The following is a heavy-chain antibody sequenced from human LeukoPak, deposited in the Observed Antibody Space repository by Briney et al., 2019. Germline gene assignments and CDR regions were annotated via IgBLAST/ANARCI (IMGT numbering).Heavy chain of an antibody. V-gene: IGHV3-21*01. Sequence: PGGSLRPSCAASGFTFSSYSMNWVRQAPGKGLEWVSSISSSSSYIYYADSVKGRFTISRDNAKNSLYLQMNSLRAEDTAVYYCARIWVTVVDYWGQGTLVTVSS. J-gene: IGHJ4*02. CDR1: GFTFSSYS. CDR2: ISSSSSYI. D-gene: IGHD2-21*02. CDR3: ARIWVTVVDY.